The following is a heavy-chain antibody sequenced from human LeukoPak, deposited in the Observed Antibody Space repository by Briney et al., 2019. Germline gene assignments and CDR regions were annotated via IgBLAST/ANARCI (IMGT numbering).Heavy chain of an antibody. CDR2: ISWKNISI. CDR1: GFIFDDYA. D-gene: IGHD3-10*01. CDR3: AKSPLWFGKLLSSDYFDY. Sequence: GRSLRLSCAASGFIFDDYAMHWVRQAPGKGLEWVSGISWKNISIGYADSVKGRFTISRDAAKNSLYLQMNSLRTEDTALYYCAKSPLWFGKLLSSDYFDYWGQGTLVTVCS. V-gene: IGHV3-9*01. J-gene: IGHJ4*02.